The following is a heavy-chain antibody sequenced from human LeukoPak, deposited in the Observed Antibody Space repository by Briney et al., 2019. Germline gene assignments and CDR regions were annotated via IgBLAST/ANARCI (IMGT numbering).Heavy chain of an antibody. CDR1: GGSISSSSYY. Sequence: KPSETLSLTCTVSGGSISSSSYYWGWIRQPPGTGLEWIGSIYYSGSTYYNPSLKSRVTISVDTSKNQFSLKLSPVTAADTAVYYCARGQQLVRYFDYWGQGTLVTVSS. CDR2: IYYSGST. J-gene: IGHJ4*02. V-gene: IGHV4-39*07. D-gene: IGHD6-13*01. CDR3: ARGQQLVRYFDY.